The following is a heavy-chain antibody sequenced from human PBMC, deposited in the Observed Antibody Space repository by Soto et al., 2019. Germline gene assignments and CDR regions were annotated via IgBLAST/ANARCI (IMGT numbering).Heavy chain of an antibody. CDR3: AREDYGAVYFDY. Sequence: QVQLVESGGGVVQPGGSLRLSCAASGFTFSSYAMHWVRQAPGKGLEWVAVISYDGSNKYYADSVKGRFTIFRDNSKNTLYLQMNSLRAEDTAVYYCAREDYGAVYFDYWGQGTLVTVSS. D-gene: IGHD4-17*01. J-gene: IGHJ4*02. CDR1: GFTFSSYA. CDR2: ISYDGSNK. V-gene: IGHV3-30-3*01.